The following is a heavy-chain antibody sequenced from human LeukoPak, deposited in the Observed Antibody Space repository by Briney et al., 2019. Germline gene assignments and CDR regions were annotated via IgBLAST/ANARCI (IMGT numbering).Heavy chain of an antibody. D-gene: IGHD2/OR15-2a*01. V-gene: IGHV3-74*01. J-gene: IGHJ2*01. Sequence: GGSLRLSCAAAGFTFSYYWMHWVRQAPGKGLVWVSRISGDGSSTNYADSVKGRVTISRDNAKNTLYLQMNSLRAEDTAVYYCARTYFVGWYFDLWGRGTLVTVSS. CDR2: ISGDGSST. CDR3: ARTYFVGWYFDL. CDR1: GFTFSYYW.